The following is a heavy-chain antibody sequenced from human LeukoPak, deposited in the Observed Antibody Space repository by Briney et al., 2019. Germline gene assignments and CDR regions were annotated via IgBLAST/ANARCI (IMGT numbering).Heavy chain of an antibody. J-gene: IGHJ5*02. CDR3: ARDIKRSRARWENLGFDP. D-gene: IGHD1-14*01. V-gene: IGHV1-2*02. Sequence: GASVKVSCKASGYTFTGYYMHWVRQAPGQGLGWTGWINPNSGGTNYAQKLQGRVTMTTDTSTSTAYMELRSLRSDDTAVYYCARDIKRSRARWENLGFDPWGQGTLVTVSS. CDR1: GYTFTGYY. CDR2: INPNSGGT.